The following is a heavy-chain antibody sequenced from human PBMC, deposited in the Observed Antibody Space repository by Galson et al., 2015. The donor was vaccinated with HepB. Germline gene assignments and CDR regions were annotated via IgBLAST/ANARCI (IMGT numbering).Heavy chain of an antibody. J-gene: IGHJ4*02. CDR3: ARRLHGGTGWYYFDY. Sequence: SLRLSCAASGFTFSSYGMHWVRQAPGKGLEWVAVISYDGNNEYHADSVKGRFTISRDNSKDTLYLQMHSLRVEDTAVYFCARRLHGGTGWYYFDYCGQGTLVTVSS. D-gene: IGHD6-19*01. CDR2: ISYDGNNE. V-gene: IGHV3-30*03. CDR1: GFTFSSYG.